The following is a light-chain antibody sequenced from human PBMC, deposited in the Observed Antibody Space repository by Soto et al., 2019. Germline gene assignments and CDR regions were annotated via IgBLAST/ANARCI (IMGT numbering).Light chain of an antibody. Sequence: EIVLTQSPATLSLSPGERATLSCRASQRVSSSLAWYQQKPGQAPRLLIYAASNRATGIPTRFSGSGSGTDFTLTISSREPEDFGVYYCQQRSDWPPSLTFGGGTKVEIK. V-gene: IGKV3-11*01. CDR2: AAS. J-gene: IGKJ4*01. CDR1: QRVSSS. CDR3: QQRSDWPPSLT.